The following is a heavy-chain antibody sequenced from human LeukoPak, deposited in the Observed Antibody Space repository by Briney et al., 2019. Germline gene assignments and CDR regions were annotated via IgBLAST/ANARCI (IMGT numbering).Heavy chain of an antibody. J-gene: IGHJ4*02. Sequence: GRSLRLSCAASGFTFSSYAMHWVRQAPGKGLEWVAVISYDGSNKYYADSVKGRFTISRDNSKNTLYLQMNSLRAEDTAVYYCARDPKLGGDYWGQGTLVTVSS. D-gene: IGHD7-27*01. V-gene: IGHV3-30-3*01. CDR2: ISYDGSNK. CDR3: ARDPKLGGDY. CDR1: GFTFSSYA.